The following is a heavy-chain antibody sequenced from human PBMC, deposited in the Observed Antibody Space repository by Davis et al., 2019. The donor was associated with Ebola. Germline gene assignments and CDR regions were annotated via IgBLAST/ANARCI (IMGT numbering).Heavy chain of an antibody. Sequence: MPGGSLRLSCTLSAASISSRSYYWGWIRQPPGKGLEWVGSFSYGDNTHYYNPSLRSRVTISVDTSRNQFSLKLSSATAADTAVYYCARPWYSGTYYDAYDIWGQGTMVAVSS. CDR3: ARPWYSGTYYDAYDI. CDR1: AASISSRSYY. D-gene: IGHD1-26*01. CDR2: FSYGDNT. J-gene: IGHJ3*02. V-gene: IGHV4-39*01.